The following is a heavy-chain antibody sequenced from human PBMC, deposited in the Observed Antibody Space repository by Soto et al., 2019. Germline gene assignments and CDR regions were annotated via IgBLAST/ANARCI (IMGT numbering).Heavy chain of an antibody. J-gene: IGHJ6*02. CDR3: ARECLGWGSYRSYYYYYYGMDV. CDR1: GFTFSSYW. D-gene: IGHD3-16*02. CDR2: INSDGSST. V-gene: IGHV3-74*01. Sequence: GGSLRLSCAASGFTFSSYWMHWVRQAPGKGLVWVSRINSDGSSTSYADSVKGRFTISRDNAKNTLYLQMNSLRAEDTAVYYCARECLGWGSYRSYYYYYYGMDVWGQGTTVTVSS.